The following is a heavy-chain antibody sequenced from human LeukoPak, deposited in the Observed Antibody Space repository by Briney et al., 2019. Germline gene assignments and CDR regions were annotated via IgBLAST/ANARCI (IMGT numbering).Heavy chain of an antibody. CDR1: EFTFSSYA. V-gene: IGHV3-30*02. J-gene: IGHJ6*03. CDR2: IRYDGSNK. CDR3: ASNPTGLGYCSGGSCYGPHYYYYMDV. D-gene: IGHD2-15*01. Sequence: GGSLRLSCAASEFTFSSYAMHWVRQAPGKGLEWVAFIRYDGSNKYYADSVKGRFTISRDNAKNSLYLQMNSLRAEDTAVYYCASNPTGLGYCSGGSCYGPHYYYYMDVWGKGTTVTISS.